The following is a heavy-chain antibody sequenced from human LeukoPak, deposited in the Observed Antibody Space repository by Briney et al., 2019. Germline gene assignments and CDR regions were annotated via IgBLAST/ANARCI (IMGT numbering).Heavy chain of an antibody. Sequence: GGSLRLSCATSGFTFHDYSIHWVRQAPGKGLEWVSGIAWNSGSIAYVDSVKGRFTMSRDNSKNTLYLQMNSLRAEDTAVYYCAKRLSNYFDYWGQGTLVTVSS. V-gene: IGHV3-9*01. CDR2: IAWNSGSI. CDR1: GFTFHDYS. J-gene: IGHJ4*02. CDR3: AKRLSNYFDY.